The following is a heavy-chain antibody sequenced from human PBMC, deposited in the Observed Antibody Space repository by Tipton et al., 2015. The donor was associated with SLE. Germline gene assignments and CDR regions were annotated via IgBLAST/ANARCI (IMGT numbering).Heavy chain of an antibody. CDR3: AGGNYLGMFDY. CDR1: GGSISSSSYY. V-gene: IGHV4-39*07. D-gene: IGHD7-27*01. CDR2: IYYSGRT. J-gene: IGHJ4*02. Sequence: GLVKPSETLSLTCTVSGGSISSSSYYWGWIRQPPGKGLEWIGSIYYSGRTYYNPSLKSRVTISVDTSKNQFSLKLSSVTAADTAVYYCAGGNYLGMFDYWCQGTLVTVSS.